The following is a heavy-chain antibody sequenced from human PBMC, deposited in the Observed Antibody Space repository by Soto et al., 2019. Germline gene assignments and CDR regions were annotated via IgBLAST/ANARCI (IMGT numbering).Heavy chain of an antibody. V-gene: IGHV4-30-4*01. CDR1: GGSISSGDYY. J-gene: IGHJ5*02. CDR2: IYYSGST. Sequence: LSLTCTVSGGSISSGDYYWSWIRQPPGKGLEWIGYIYYSGSTYYNPSLKSRVTISVDTSKNQFSPKLSSVTAADTAVYYCAREGMAVAGPLGFDPWGQGTLVTVSS. CDR3: AREGMAVAGPLGFDP. D-gene: IGHD6-19*01.